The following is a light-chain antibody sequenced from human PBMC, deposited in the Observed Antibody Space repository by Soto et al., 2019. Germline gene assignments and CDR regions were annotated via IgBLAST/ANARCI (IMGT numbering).Light chain of an antibody. V-gene: IGKV1-5*01. CDR1: QSISSW. CDR3: QLRSNWPPMYT. CDR2: DAS. J-gene: IGKJ2*01. Sequence: DIQMTQSPSTLSASVGDRVTITCRASQSISSWLAWYQQKPGKAPKLLIYDASNRATGVPARFSGSGSGTDFTLTIRSLEPEDFAVYYCQLRSNWPPMYTFGQGTKLEIK.